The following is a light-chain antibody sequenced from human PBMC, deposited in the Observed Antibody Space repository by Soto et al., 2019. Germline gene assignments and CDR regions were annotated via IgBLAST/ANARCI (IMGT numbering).Light chain of an antibody. CDR1: QSVSSN. V-gene: IGKV3-15*01. CDR3: QQYNNWPRT. J-gene: IGKJ1*01. CDR2: GTS. Sequence: ELVMTQSPATRSVSPGERATLSCRASQSVSSNLAWYQQKPGQAPRLLIYGTSIRATGIPARFSGSGSGTEFTLTISTLQSEDFAVYYCQQYNNWPRTFGQGTKVDI.